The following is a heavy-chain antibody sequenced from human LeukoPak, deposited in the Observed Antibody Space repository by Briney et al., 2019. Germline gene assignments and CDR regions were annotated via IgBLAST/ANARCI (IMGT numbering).Heavy chain of an antibody. J-gene: IGHJ1*01. CDR3: ARDSYYYDSSGYSPFQH. CDR1: GGSISSYY. V-gene: IGHV4-4*07. Sequence: SETLSLTCTVSGGSISSYYWSWIRQPAGKGLEWIGRIYTSGSTNYNPSPKSRVTMSVDTSKNQFSLKLSSVTAADTAVYYCARDSYYYDSSGYSPFQHWGQGTLVTVSS. CDR2: IYTSGST. D-gene: IGHD3-22*01.